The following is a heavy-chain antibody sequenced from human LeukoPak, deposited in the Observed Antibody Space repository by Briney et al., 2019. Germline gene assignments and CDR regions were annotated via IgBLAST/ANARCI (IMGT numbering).Heavy chain of an antibody. D-gene: IGHD2-2*01. J-gene: IGHJ6*02. Sequence: GGSLRLSCAASGFTFSSYGMRWVRQAPGKGLEWVAVISYDGSNKYYADSVKGRFTISRDNSKNTLYLQMNSLRAEDTAVYYCAKDLYCSSTSCYYYYYGMDVWGQGTTVTVSS. CDR1: GFTFSSYG. CDR3: AKDLYCSSTSCYYYYYGMDV. V-gene: IGHV3-30*18. CDR2: ISYDGSNK.